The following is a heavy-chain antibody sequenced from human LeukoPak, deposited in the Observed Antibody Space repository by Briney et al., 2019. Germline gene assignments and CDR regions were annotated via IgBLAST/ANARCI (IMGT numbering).Heavy chain of an antibody. CDR2: INHSGST. CDR1: GGSFSGYY. Sequence: SETLSLTCAVYGGSFSGYYWSWIRQPPGKGLEWIGEINHSGSTNYNPSLKNRVTISVDTSKNQFSLKLSSVTAADTAVYYCARGLVWRFLLDSRRDSFDIWGQGTTITVSS. J-gene: IGHJ3*02. D-gene: IGHD3-16*01. CDR3: ARGLVWRFLLDSRRDSFDI. V-gene: IGHV4-34*01.